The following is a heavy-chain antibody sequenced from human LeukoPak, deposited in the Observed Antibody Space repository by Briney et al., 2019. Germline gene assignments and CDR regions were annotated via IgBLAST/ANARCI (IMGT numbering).Heavy chain of an antibody. D-gene: IGHD3-3*01. Sequence: GASVKVSCKASGGTFSSYAISWVRQAPGQGLEWTGGIIPIFGTANYAQKFQGRVTITTDESTSTAYMELSSLRSEDTAVYYCARDQLGPVHPEGFWSGYYTGWFDPWGQGTLVTVSS. V-gene: IGHV1-69*05. CDR3: ARDQLGPVHPEGFWSGYYTGWFDP. J-gene: IGHJ5*02. CDR2: IIPIFGTA. CDR1: GGTFSSYA.